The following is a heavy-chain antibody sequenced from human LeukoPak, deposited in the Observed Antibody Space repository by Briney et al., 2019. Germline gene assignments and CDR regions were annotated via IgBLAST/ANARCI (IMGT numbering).Heavy chain of an antibody. D-gene: IGHD1-1*01. CDR3: AKDSLKNWNDVGQNWFDP. CDR2: VSGDGGST. J-gene: IGHJ5*02. Sequence: PGGSLRLSCAASGFTFDDYAMHWVRQAPGKGLECVSLVSGDGGSTYYADSVKGRFTISRDNSKNSLYLQMNTLRTEDSALYYCAKDSLKNWNDVGQNWFDPWVQGTLVTVSS. V-gene: IGHV3-43*02. CDR1: GFTFDDYA.